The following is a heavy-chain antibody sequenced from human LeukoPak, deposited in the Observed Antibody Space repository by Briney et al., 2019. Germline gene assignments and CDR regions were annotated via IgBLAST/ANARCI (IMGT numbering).Heavy chain of an antibody. CDR3: ARGRSDYVWGSYRRFDP. Sequence: ASVKVSCKASGYTFTSYDINWVRQAPGQGLEWMGWINPNSGGTNYAQKFQGRVTMTRDTSISTAYMELSRLRSDDTAVYYCARGRSDYVWGSYRRFDPWGQGTLVTVSS. J-gene: IGHJ5*02. D-gene: IGHD3-16*02. CDR1: GYTFTSYD. V-gene: IGHV1-2*02. CDR2: INPNSGGT.